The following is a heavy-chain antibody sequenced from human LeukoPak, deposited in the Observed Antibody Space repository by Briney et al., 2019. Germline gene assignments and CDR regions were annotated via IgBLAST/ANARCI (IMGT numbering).Heavy chain of an antibody. Sequence: SVKVSCKASGGTFSSYAISWVRQAPGQGLEWMGRIIPILGIANYAQKFQGRVTITADKSASTAYMELSSLRSEDTAVYYCASLAAADRNYYDSSGVDYWGQGTLVTVSS. CDR1: GGTFSSYA. CDR2: IIPILGIA. V-gene: IGHV1-69*04. CDR3: ASLAAADRNYYDSSGVDY. J-gene: IGHJ4*02. D-gene: IGHD3-22*01.